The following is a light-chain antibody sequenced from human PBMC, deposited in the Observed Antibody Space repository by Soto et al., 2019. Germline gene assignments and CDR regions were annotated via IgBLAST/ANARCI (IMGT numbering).Light chain of an antibody. CDR1: QSVSSN. V-gene: IGKV3-15*01. Sequence: EIVMTQSPATLSVSPGERATLSCRASQSVSSNLAWYQQKPGQAPRLLIYGASTGATGFPARVSGSGSGTEFTLTISSLQSEDFAVYYCQQYNNWPITFGQGTRLEIK. J-gene: IGKJ5*01. CDR3: QQYNNWPIT. CDR2: GAS.